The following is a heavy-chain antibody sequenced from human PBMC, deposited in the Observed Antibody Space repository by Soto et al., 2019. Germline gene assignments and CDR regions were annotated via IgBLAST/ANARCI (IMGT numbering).Heavy chain of an antibody. D-gene: IGHD2-8*01. CDR3: ARRVYAGSRFCVAY. V-gene: IGHV4-39*01. CDR2: APYTGAT. CDR1: GASVSSDSYL. Sequence: QLQLQESGPGLVKPSETLSLTCTVSGASVSSDSYLWGWIRQPPGKGLAWIGSAPYTGATYLTPSLKSRGPLSVDTAKNQFSLSLSSRTAAVTAVYYCARRVYAGSRFCVAYCGQGILVTVSS. J-gene: IGHJ4*02.